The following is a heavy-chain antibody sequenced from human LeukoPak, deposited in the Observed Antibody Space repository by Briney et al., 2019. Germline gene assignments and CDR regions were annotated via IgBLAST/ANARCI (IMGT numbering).Heavy chain of an antibody. V-gene: IGHV1-69*15. J-gene: IGHJ4*02. Sequence: ASVKVSCKASGGTFSSYAISWVRQAPGQGLEWMGRIIPIFGTANYAQKFQGRVTITADESTSTAYMELSSLRSEDTAVYYCARGSAAGTVIDYWGQGTLVTVSS. CDR3: ARGSAAGTVIDY. D-gene: IGHD6-13*01. CDR2: IIPIFGTA. CDR1: GGTFSSYA.